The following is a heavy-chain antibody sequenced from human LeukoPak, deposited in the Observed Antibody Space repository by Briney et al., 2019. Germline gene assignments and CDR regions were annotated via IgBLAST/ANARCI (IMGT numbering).Heavy chain of an antibody. CDR2: ISRDGGST. D-gene: IGHD6-19*01. V-gene: IGHV3-43*02. CDR3: ARESETSGWYDY. J-gene: IGHJ4*02. Sequence: AGSLRLSCAAPGFILDNYAIHWVRQAPGKGLEWVCFISRDGGSTFYADSVMGRFTVLRDNTRKYLSLQMSSLRSEDTALYYCARESETSGWYDYWGQGTLVTVSS. CDR1: GFILDNYA.